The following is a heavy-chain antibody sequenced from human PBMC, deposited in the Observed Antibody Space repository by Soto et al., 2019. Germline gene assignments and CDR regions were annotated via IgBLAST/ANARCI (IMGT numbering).Heavy chain of an antibody. J-gene: IGHJ4*02. CDR2: IYWDDDK. CDR1: GFSLSTSGVG. CDR3: AHSLGYSGYDSLLYFDY. D-gene: IGHD5-12*01. V-gene: IGHV2-5*02. Sequence: QITLKESGPTLVKPTQTLTLTCTFSGFSLSTSGVGVGWIRQPPGKALEWLALIYWDDDKRYSPSLKSRLAITKDTSKNQVVLTMTNMDPVDTATYYCAHSLGYSGYDSLLYFDYWGQGTLVTVSS.